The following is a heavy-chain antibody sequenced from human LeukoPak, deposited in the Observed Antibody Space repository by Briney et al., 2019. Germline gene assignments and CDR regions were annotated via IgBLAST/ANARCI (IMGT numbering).Heavy chain of an antibody. CDR2: IYHSGST. V-gene: IGHV4-38-2*02. Sequence: SETLSLTCTVSGYSISSGYYWGWIRQPPGKGLEWIGSIYHSGSTYYNPSLKSRVTISVDTSKNQFSLKLSSVNAADTAVYYCARGDDNWFDPWGQGTLVTVSS. CDR1: GYSISSGYY. J-gene: IGHJ5*02. CDR3: ARGDDNWFDP. D-gene: IGHD2-21*02.